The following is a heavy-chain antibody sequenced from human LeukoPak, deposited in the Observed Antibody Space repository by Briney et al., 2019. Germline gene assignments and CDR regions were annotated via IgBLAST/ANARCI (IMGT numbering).Heavy chain of an antibody. CDR1: GFTFSSYG. D-gene: IGHD6-13*01. CDR2: ISYDGSNK. J-gene: IGHJ3*02. CDR3: ARDEGGSSWPSAFDI. V-gene: IGHV3-30*03. Sequence: GGSLRLSCAASGFTFSSYGMHWVRQAPGKGLEWVAVISYDGSNKYYADSVKGRFTISRDNSKNTLYLQMNSLRAEDTAVYYCARDEGGSSWPSAFDIWGQGTMVTVSS.